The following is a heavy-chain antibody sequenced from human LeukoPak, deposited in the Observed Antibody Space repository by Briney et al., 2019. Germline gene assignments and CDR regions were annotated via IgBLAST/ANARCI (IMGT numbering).Heavy chain of an antibody. Sequence: PSETLSLTCAVYGGSFSGYYWSWIRQPPGKGLEWIGEINHSGSTNYNPSLKSRVTISVDTSKNQFSLKLSSVTAADTAVYYCAGGAIFGVVIITGLWFDPWGQGTLVTVSS. J-gene: IGHJ5*02. D-gene: IGHD3-3*01. CDR1: GGSFSGYY. V-gene: IGHV4-34*01. CDR3: AGGAIFGVVIITGLWFDP. CDR2: INHSGST.